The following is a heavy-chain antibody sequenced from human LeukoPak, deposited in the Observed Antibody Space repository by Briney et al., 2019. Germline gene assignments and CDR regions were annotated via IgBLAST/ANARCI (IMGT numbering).Heavy chain of an antibody. CDR2: INQSGRA. J-gene: IGHJ4*02. CDR3: VRNFDY. V-gene: IGHV4-34*01. CDR1: GGSFSGHY. Sequence: SETLSLTCVVYGGSFSGHYWSWIRQPPGQGLEWIGDINQSGRANYNPSLKSQVTISIDTPKNLFSLNLNSVTAADTAVYYCVRNFDYWGQGTLVTVSS.